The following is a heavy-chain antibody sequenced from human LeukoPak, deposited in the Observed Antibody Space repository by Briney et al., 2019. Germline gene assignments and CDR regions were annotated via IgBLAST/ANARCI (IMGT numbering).Heavy chain of an antibody. Sequence: GGSLRLSCLASGFSFSKYWMTWARQSPGKGLEWLANVGQDGSEQKYVDSVKGRFTISRDNAKNSLYLQMNRLRVEDTAVYYCATPKQEGKGRWYHDLWGRGTMVTVSP. D-gene: IGHD1-26*01. CDR3: ATPKQEGKGRWYHDL. CDR1: GFSFSKYW. V-gene: IGHV3-7*01. J-gene: IGHJ2*01. CDR2: VGQDGSEQ.